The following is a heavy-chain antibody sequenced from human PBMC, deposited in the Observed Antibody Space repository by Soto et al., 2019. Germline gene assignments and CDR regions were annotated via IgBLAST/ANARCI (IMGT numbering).Heavy chain of an antibody. Sequence: ASVKVSCKASGYSFTDYHIHWARQAPGQGLEWLGRINPKSGGTSTAQKFQGWVTMTTDTSISTASMELTRLTSDDTAIYYCARGDSTDCSNGVCSFFYNHDMDVWSQGTTVTVSS. D-gene: IGHD2-8*01. J-gene: IGHJ6*02. CDR2: INPKSGGT. V-gene: IGHV1-2*04. CDR1: GYSFTDYH. CDR3: ARGDSTDCSNGVCSFFYNHDMDV.